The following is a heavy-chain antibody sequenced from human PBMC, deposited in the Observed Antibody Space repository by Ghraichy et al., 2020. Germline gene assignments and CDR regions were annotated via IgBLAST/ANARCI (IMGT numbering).Heavy chain of an antibody. CDR1: GGSFSGYY. CDR2: INHSGST. V-gene: IGHV4-34*01. Sequence: SETLSLTCAVYGGSFSGYYWSWIRQPPGKGLEWIGEINHSGSTNYNPSLKSRVTISVDTSKNQFSLKLSSVTAADTAVYYCARASPDIVVVPAAHSYFDYWGQGTLVTVSS. D-gene: IGHD2-2*01. J-gene: IGHJ4*02. CDR3: ARASPDIVVVPAAHSYFDY.